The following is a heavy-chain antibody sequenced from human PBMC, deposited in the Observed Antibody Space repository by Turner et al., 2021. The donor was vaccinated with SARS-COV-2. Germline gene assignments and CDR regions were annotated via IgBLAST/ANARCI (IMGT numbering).Heavy chain of an antibody. Sequence: QVQLVASGGGVVQPGRSLRLSCAASGITFSSHGMHWVRQAPGKGREWVAGIWNDGSQKYYADSVKGRFTISRDNSKNMVYLQMNSLRAEDTAVYYCARLDDSGHWGAFDIWGQGTMVAVSS. CDR2: IWNDGSQK. CDR1: GITFSSHG. V-gene: IGHV3-33*01. CDR3: ARLDDSGHWGAFDI. J-gene: IGHJ3*02. D-gene: IGHD3-22*01.